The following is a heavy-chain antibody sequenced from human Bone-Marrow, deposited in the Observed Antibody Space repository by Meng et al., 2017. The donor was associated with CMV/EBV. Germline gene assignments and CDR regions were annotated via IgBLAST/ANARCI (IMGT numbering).Heavy chain of an antibody. D-gene: IGHD3-16*01. J-gene: IGHJ3*02. CDR2: ISAYNGNT. Sequence: SVKVSCKASGYTFTSYGISWVRQAPGQGLEWMGWISAYNGNTNYAQKLQGRVTMTTDTSTSTAYMELSSLRSEDTAVYYCARALVLWEERGGAFDIWGQGTMVTVSS. CDR1: GYTFTSYG. V-gene: IGHV1-18*01. CDR3: ARALVLWEERGGAFDI.